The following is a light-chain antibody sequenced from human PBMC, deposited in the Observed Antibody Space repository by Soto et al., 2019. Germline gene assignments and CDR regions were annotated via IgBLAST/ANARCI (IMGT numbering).Light chain of an antibody. V-gene: IGKV3-11*01. J-gene: IGKJ4*01. CDR2: DAS. CDR1: QSVSNY. CDR3: QQRYNWTLT. Sequence: EIVLRQSPATLSLSPGERATLSCRASQSVSNYLAWYQQKPGQAPRLFIYDASNRATGIPARFSGSGSGSDFTLTIRSLETEDFAVYYCQQRYNWTLTFGGGTKVDIK.